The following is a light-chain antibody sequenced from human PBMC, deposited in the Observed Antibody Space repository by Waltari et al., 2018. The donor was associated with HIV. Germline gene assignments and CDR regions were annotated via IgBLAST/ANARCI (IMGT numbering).Light chain of an antibody. V-gene: IGLV1-47*01. CDR3: AAWDDSLSPHVV. CDR1: SSTIGSNY. Sequence: QSVLTQPPSASGTPGQRVAISCSGSSSTIGSNYVYCYQHLPGTTPKLLIDRDTQQPSSVPDRFSGSKSGTSASLAISGLRSEDEADYYCAAWDDSLSPHVVFGAGTKLTVL. J-gene: IGLJ2*01. CDR2: RDT.